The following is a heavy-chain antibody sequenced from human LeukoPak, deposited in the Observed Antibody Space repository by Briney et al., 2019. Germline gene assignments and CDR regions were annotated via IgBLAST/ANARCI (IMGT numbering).Heavy chain of an antibody. CDR1: GFTFSNYG. J-gene: IGHJ4*02. CDR2: ILYDGNNK. Sequence: GGSLRLSCAASGFTFSNYGMHWVRQAPGKGLEWVAVILYDGNNKYYADSVKGRFTISRDNSKNTLYLQMNSLRAEDTAVYYCARDQDYGGNLSMDYWGQGTLVIVSS. D-gene: IGHD4-23*01. V-gene: IGHV3-30*19. CDR3: ARDQDYGGNLSMDY.